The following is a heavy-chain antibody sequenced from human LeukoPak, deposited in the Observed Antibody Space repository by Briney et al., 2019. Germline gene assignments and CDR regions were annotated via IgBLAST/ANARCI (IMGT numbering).Heavy chain of an antibody. D-gene: IGHD1-26*01. CDR2: ISYDGSDK. CDR3: AREGGQPPPYNWFDP. V-gene: IGHV3-30*03. J-gene: IGHJ5*02. Sequence: GGSLRLSCAASGFTFSSYWMSWVRQAPGKGLEWVAVISYDGSDKYYADSVKGRFTISRDNSKNTLYLQMNSLRAEDTAVYYCAREGGQPPPYNWFDPWGQGTLVTVSS. CDR1: GFTFSSYW.